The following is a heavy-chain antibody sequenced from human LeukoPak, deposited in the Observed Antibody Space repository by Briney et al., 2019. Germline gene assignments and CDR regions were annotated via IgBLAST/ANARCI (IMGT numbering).Heavy chain of an antibody. Sequence: QAAVSLRLSCAASRFTVSSNYMSWLRQAPGKGLKWVSVIYSCGSTYSADSVKGRFTISRDNSKNTLYLQMNSLRAEDTAVYYCARTRDIYYGMDVWGKGTTVTVSS. J-gene: IGHJ6*04. CDR3: ARTRDIYYGMDV. D-gene: IGHD2-15*01. CDR1: RFTVSSNY. V-gene: IGHV3-66*03. CDR2: IYSCGST.